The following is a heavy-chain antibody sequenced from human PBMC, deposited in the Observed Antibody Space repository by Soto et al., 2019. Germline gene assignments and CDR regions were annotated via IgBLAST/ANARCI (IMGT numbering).Heavy chain of an antibody. CDR3: AHRRSGYGYGSDFDH. Sequence: QITLKESGPTLVKPTQTLTLTCSFSGFSLSTSGVGVGWIRQPPGKALEWLALIYWDDAKRYSPSLKSRLTITKTTSKNQVVLTMTNMDPVDTATYYCAHRRSGYGYGSDFDHWGQGTLVTVSS. V-gene: IGHV2-5*02. D-gene: IGHD5-18*01. CDR2: IYWDDAK. CDR1: GFSLSTSGVG. J-gene: IGHJ4*02.